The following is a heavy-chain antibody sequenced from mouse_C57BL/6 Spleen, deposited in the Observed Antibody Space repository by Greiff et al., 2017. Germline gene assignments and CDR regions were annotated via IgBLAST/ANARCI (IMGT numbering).Heavy chain of an antibody. CDR3: TITTGRPFAY. Sequence: QVQLQQSGAELVRPGASVTLSCKASGYTFTDYEMHWVKQTPVHGLEWIGAIDPETGGTAYNQKFKGKAILTADKSSSTAYMELRSLTSEDSAVYYCTITTGRPFAYWGQGTLVTVSA. CDR2: IDPETGGT. D-gene: IGHD2-12*01. V-gene: IGHV1-15*01. CDR1: GYTFTDYE. J-gene: IGHJ3*01.